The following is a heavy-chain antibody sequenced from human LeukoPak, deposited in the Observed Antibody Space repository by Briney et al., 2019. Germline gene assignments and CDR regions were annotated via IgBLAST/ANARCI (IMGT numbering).Heavy chain of an antibody. CDR3: ARGWSSSWYFSYYGMDV. CDR1: GFTFSSYD. CDR2: IGTAGDT. V-gene: IGHV3-13*01. D-gene: IGHD6-13*01. Sequence: GGSLRLSCAASGFTFSSYDMHWVRQATGKGLEWVSAIGTAGDTYYPGSVKGRFTISRENAKNSLYLQMNSLRAGDTAVYYCARGWSSSWYFSYYGMDVWGQGTTVTVSS. J-gene: IGHJ6*02.